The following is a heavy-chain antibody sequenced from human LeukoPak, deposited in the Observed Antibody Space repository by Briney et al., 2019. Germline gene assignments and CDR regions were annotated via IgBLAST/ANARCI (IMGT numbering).Heavy chain of an antibody. CDR3: ARDGSDYGYYYYYMDV. J-gene: IGHJ6*03. CDR1: GFTFSSYA. Sequence: GGSLRLSCAASGFTFSSYAMHWVRQAPGKGLEYVSAISSNGGSTYYANSVKGRFTISRDNSKNTLYLQMGSLRAEDMAVYYCARDGSDYGYYYYYMDVWGKGTTVTISS. CDR2: ISSNGGST. D-gene: IGHD4-17*01. V-gene: IGHV3-64*01.